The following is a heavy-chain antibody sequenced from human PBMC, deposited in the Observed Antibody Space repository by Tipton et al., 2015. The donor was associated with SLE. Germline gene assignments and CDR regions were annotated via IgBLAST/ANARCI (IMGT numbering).Heavy chain of an antibody. CDR2: IDEDGSEK. J-gene: IGHJ4*01. CDR1: GFTFSSYV. CDR3: ARVLSGPFDY. V-gene: IGHV3-7*01. D-gene: IGHD1-26*01. Sequence: SLRLSCAASGFTFSSYVMNWVRQAPGKGLEWVANIDEDGSEKYYVDSVKGRFTISRDNAKNSLFLQMNSLRAEDTAVYYCARVLSGPFDYWGQGTLVTVSS.